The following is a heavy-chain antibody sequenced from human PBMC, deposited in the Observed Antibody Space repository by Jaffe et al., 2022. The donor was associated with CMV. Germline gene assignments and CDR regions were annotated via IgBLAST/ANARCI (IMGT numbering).Heavy chain of an antibody. CDR3: VRGNKWDWHFDL. CDR1: GDSINNYY. V-gene: IGHV4-59*01. Sequence: QAQLQESGPGLVKPSETLSLTCTVSGDSINNYYWNWLRQPPGKGLEWIGFTHYSGTTKLNPSLRSRVTISMDTPKNQFFLNMISVTAADTAVYFCVRGNKWDWHFDLWGRGTLVTVSS. J-gene: IGHJ2*01. D-gene: IGHD2-8*01. CDR2: THYSGTT.